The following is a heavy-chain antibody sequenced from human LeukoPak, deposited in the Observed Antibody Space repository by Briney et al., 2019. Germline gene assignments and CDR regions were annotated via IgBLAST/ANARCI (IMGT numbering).Heavy chain of an antibody. CDR1: GFTFDDYA. Sequence: GRSLRLSCAASGFTFDDYAMHWVRQAPGKGLEWVSGISWNSGSIGYADSGKGRFTISRDNAKNSLYLQMNSLRAEDMALYYCAKDKAAYGDYVPYYFDYWGQGTLVTVSS. D-gene: IGHD4-17*01. J-gene: IGHJ4*02. CDR2: ISWNSGSI. CDR3: AKDKAAYGDYVPYYFDY. V-gene: IGHV3-9*03.